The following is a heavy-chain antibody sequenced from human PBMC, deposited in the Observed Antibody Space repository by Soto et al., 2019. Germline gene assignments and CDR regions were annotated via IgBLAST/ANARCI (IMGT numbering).Heavy chain of an antibody. J-gene: IGHJ5*02. CDR1: GGSISSGDYY. CDR3: AREGRSAAAGSSNWFDL. CDR2: IYYSGST. Sequence: SETLSLTCTVSGGSISSGDYYWSWIRQPPGKGLEWIGYIYYSGSTYYNPSLKSRVTISVDTSKNQFSLKLSSVTAADTAVYYCAREGRSAAAGSSNWFDLWGQGTLVTVSS. D-gene: IGHD6-13*01. V-gene: IGHV4-30-4*01.